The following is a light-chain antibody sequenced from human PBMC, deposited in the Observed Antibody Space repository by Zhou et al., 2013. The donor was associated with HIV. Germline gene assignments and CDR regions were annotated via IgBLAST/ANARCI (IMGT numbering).Light chain of an antibody. Sequence: DIQMTQSPSSLSASVGDRVTITCRASQSISSSLNWYQQKPGKAPRLLIYATSSLQSGVPSRFSGSRSGTDFTLTISSLQPEDFATYYCQQTYSTPMYTFGQGTKLEVK. V-gene: IGKV1-39*01. CDR3: QQTYSTPMYT. J-gene: IGKJ2*01. CDR1: QSISSS. CDR2: ATS.